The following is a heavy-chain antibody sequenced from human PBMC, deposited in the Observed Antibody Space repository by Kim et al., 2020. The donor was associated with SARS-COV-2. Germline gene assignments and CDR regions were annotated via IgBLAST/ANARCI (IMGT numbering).Heavy chain of an antibody. J-gene: IGHJ2*01. CDR3: ARDLRIAVAGTSYWYFDL. Sequence: GGSLRLSCAASGFTVSSNYMSWVRQAPGKGLEWVSVIYSGGSTYYADSVKGRFTISRDNSKNTLYLQMNSLRAEDTAVYYCARDLRIAVAGTSYWYFDLWGRGTLVTVSS. V-gene: IGHV3-53*01. CDR2: IYSGGST. CDR1: GFTVSSNY. D-gene: IGHD6-19*01.